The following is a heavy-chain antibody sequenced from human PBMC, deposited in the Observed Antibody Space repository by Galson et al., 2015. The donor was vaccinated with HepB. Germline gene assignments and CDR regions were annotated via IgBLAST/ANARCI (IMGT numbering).Heavy chain of an antibody. CDR3: AKAGTMIVVVNQLFDY. D-gene: IGHD3-22*01. CDR1: GFTFSSYG. V-gene: IGHV3-30*02. Sequence: SLRLSCAASGFTFSSYGMHWVRQAPGKGLEWMAFIRYDGSNKYYTDSVKGRFTISRDNSKNTLYLQMNSLRAEDTAVYYCAKAGTMIVVVNQLFDYWGQGTLVTVSS. J-gene: IGHJ4*02. CDR2: IRYDGSNK.